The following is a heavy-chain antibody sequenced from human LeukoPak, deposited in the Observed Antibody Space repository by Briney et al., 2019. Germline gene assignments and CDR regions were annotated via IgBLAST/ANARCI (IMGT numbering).Heavy chain of an antibody. CDR3: ARDGDYYDSSGPDAFDI. Sequence: PSETLSLTCTVSGGSISSYYWSWIRQPPGKGLEWIGYIYYSGSTYYNPSLKSRVTISVDTSKNQFSLKLSSVTAADTAVYYCARDGDYYDSSGPDAFDIWGQGTMVTVSS. CDR2: IYYSGST. J-gene: IGHJ3*02. CDR1: GGSISSYY. V-gene: IGHV4-59*12. D-gene: IGHD3-22*01.